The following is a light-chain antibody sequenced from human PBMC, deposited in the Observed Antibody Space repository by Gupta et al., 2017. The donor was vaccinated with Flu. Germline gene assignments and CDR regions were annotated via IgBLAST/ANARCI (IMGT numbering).Light chain of an antibody. Sequence: ATRSLSPGERATLSCRASQSVNSNLLTWYQQKPGQAPRLLIYGASSRATGIPDRFSGSGSGTDFTLTIRRLEPEDFAVYYCQQYGISGYTFGQGTKLEIK. CDR2: GAS. J-gene: IGKJ2*01. CDR1: QSVNSNL. V-gene: IGKV3-20*01. CDR3: QQYGISGYT.